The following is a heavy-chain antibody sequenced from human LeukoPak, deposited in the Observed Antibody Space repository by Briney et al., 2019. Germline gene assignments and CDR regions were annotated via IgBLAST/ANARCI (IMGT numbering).Heavy chain of an antibody. J-gene: IGHJ4*02. Sequence: PSETLSLTCIVSGGSVSSSTDYWGWIRQPPGKGLEWIGSLYYSGRTSYNPSLKSRVTISVDTSKNQFSLRLSSVTAADTAVYYCARHGSGWSLDYWGQGTLVTVSS. CDR1: GGSVSSSTDY. D-gene: IGHD6-19*01. CDR3: ARHGSGWSLDY. CDR2: LYYSGRT. V-gene: IGHV4-39*01.